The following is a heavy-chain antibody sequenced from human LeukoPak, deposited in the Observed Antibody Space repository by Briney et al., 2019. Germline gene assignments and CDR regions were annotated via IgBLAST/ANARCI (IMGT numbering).Heavy chain of an antibody. V-gene: IGHV1-18*01. J-gene: IGHJ6*02. D-gene: IGHD2-15*01. CDR2: ISAYNGNT. Sequence: ASVKVSCKASGYTFTSYGISWVRQALGQGLEWMGWISAYNGNTNYAQKLQGRVTMTTDTSTSTAYMELRSLRSDDTAVYYCARELAASSWYGMDVWGQGTTVTVSS. CDR3: ARELAASSWYGMDV. CDR1: GYTFTSYG.